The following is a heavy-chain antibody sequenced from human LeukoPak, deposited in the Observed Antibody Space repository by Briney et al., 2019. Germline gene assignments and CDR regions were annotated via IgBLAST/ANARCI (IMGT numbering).Heavy chain of an antibody. CDR3: AVGITILGVAASFDS. CDR1: GASNNAYY. V-gene: IGHV4-34*01. D-gene: IGHD3-3*01. CDR2: IDHRGTA. J-gene: IGHJ4*02. Sequence: TSETLSLTCAVYGASNNAYYWSWIRQPPGKGLEWIGDIDHRGTATYNPSLKSRLTISADASKNQFSLKLNSVTDADTAVYYCAVGITILGVAASFDSWGQGNLVIVSS.